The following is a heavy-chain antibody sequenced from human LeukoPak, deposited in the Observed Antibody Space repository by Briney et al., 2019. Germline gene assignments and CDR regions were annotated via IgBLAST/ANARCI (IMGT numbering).Heavy chain of an antibody. Sequence: GGSLRLSCAASGFNFSNAWMRWVREAPGRGLEWGGRIKSKADGGTTDYAAPVKGRFTISRDDSKNTLYLQMNSLKTEDTAVYYCTTTYYDFWSGSYYYYMDVWGKGTTVTVSS. D-gene: IGHD3-3*01. V-gene: IGHV3-15*01. CDR1: GFNFSNAW. CDR3: TTTYYDFWSGSYYYYMDV. CDR2: IKSKADGGTT. J-gene: IGHJ6*03.